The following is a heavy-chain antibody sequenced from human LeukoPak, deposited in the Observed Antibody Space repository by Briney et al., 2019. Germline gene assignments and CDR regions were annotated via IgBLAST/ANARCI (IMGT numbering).Heavy chain of an antibody. J-gene: IGHJ4*02. D-gene: IGHD1-1*01. CDR3: AIATTGRGAFGS. V-gene: IGHV3-7*01. CDR2: TNEAGGDK. CDR1: GFTFSDFW. Sequence: GGSLRLSCAASGFTFSDFWMSWVRQAPGKGLECVASTNEAGGDKYYVDSVRGRFTISRDNSKNSLSLQMNSLTAEDTAIYYCAIATTGRGAFGSWGQGTLVSVSS.